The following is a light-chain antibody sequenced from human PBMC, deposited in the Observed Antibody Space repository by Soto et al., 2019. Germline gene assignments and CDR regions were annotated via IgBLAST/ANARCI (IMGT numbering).Light chain of an antibody. CDR2: SNS. CDR1: SSNIGSNT. J-gene: IGLJ1*01. V-gene: IGLV1-44*01. Sequence: QSVLTQPPSASGTPGQRVTISCSGSSSNIGSNTVNWYQQLPGTAPKLLIYSNSERPSGVPDRFSGSKSGTSASLAISGLQSEDEADFYCAAWDDSLNAYVIGTGTKVTVL. CDR3: AAWDDSLNAYV.